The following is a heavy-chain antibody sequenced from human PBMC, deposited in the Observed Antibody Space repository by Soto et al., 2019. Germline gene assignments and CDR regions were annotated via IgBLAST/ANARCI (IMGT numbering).Heavy chain of an antibody. J-gene: IGHJ5*02. CDR1: GFTLRSHR. CDR3: ATVFDP. CDR2: IDTDGGGT. V-gene: IGHV3-74*01. Sequence: EVQLVESGGGLVQPGGSLRVSCAASGFTLRSHRIHWVRQAPGKGLEWVSRIDTDGGGTSYADSVKGRFTISTDNAKNTVYLQMNGLRAKDTAAYYCATVFDPWGQGTLVTVSS.